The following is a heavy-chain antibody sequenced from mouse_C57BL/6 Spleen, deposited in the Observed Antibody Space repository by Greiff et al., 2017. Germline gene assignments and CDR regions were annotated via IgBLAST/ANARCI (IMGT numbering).Heavy chain of an antibody. CDR3: ARRGSSPHWYFDV. Sequence: QVHVKQPGAELVKPGASVKLSCKASGYTFTSYWMHWVKQRPGRGLEWIGRIDPTSGGTKYNEKFKSKATLTVDKPSSTAYMQLSSLTSEDSAVYYCARRGSSPHWYFDVWGTGTTVTVSS. CDR2: IDPTSGGT. V-gene: IGHV1-72*01. J-gene: IGHJ1*03. CDR1: GYTFTSYW. D-gene: IGHD1-1*01.